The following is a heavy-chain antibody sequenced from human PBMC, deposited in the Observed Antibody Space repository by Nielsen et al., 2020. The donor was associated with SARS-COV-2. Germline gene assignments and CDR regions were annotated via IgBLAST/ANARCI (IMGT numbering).Heavy chain of an antibody. V-gene: IGHV3-7*01. J-gene: IGHJ4*02. CDR3: VRVYYYDSSGYGPFGY. Sequence: GGSLRLSCVASGFTFSSYWMTWVRQAPGKGLEWVANTKQDGSEKYYVDSVKGRFTISRDNAKNSLYLQMNSLRAEDTAVYYCVRVYYYDSSGYGPFGYWGQGTLVTVSS. CDR1: GFTFSSYW. D-gene: IGHD3-22*01. CDR2: TKQDGSEK.